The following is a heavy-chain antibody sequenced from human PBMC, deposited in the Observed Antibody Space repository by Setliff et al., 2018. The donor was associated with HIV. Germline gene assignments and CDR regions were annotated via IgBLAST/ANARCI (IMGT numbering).Heavy chain of an antibody. CDR3: ARGSGYDSYYYYYMDV. Sequence: SETLSLTCAVYGGSFSGYYWSWIRQPPGKGLEWIGEITHRGITDYNPSLKSRVTISVDTSKTQFSLKLSSVTAADTAVYYCARGSGYDSYYYYYMDVWGKGTTVTVSS. J-gene: IGHJ6*03. D-gene: IGHD5-12*01. CDR1: GGSFSGYY. CDR2: ITHRGIT. V-gene: IGHV4-34*01.